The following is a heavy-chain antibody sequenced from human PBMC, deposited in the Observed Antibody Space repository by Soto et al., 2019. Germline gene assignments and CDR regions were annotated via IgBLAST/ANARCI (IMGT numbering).Heavy chain of an antibody. D-gene: IGHD1-1*01. Sequence: XESLRLSCEASGFTFTSYAMSGVRQAPGKGLEWVSVISGSGGSTYYADSVKGRFTISRDNSKNTLYLQMNSLRAEDTAVYYCAVHGYDYWGQGTLVIVSS. CDR3: AVHGYDY. CDR1: GFTFTSYA. J-gene: IGHJ4*02. CDR2: ISGSGGST. V-gene: IGHV3-23*01.